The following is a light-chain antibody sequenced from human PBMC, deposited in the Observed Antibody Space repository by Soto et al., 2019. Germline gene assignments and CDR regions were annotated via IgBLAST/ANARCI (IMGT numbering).Light chain of an antibody. V-gene: IGKV3-11*01. Sequence: EIVLTQSPATLSLSPGERATLSCRASQSVSSYLAWYQQKPGQAPRLLIYDASNRATGIPARFSRSGSGTDFTLTISSLEPEDFAAYYCQQRSNWPRLFTFGPGTKVDIK. CDR3: QQRSNWPRLFT. CDR2: DAS. J-gene: IGKJ3*01. CDR1: QSVSSY.